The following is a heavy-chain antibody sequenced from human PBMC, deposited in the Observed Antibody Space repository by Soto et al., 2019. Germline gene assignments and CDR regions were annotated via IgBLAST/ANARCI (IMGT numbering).Heavy chain of an antibody. CDR1: GYTFTSYA. V-gene: IGHV1-3*01. D-gene: IGHD3-9*01. J-gene: IGHJ6*02. CDR2: INAGNGNT. Sequence: ASVKVSCKASGYTFTSYAMHWVRQAPGQRLEWMGWINAGNGNTKYSQKFQGRVTITRDTSASTAYMELSSLRSEDTAVYYCASSAYDILTGYYKGYYYGMDAWGQGTTVTVSS. CDR3: ASSAYDILTGYYKGYYYGMDA.